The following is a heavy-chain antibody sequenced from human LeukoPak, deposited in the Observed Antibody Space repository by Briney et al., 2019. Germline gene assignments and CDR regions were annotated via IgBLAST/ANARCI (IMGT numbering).Heavy chain of an antibody. CDR1: GFTFSTYE. Sequence: GGSLRLSCATSGFTFSTYEMDWVRQPPGKGLEWVSYISSSGSIYYTDSVKGRFTISRDNAKNSLYLQMNSLRAEDTAIYYCAREGYGCTSDAFDIWGQGTMVTVSS. D-gene: IGHD4-23*01. CDR3: AREGYGCTSDAFDI. CDR2: ISSSGSI. V-gene: IGHV3-48*03. J-gene: IGHJ3*02.